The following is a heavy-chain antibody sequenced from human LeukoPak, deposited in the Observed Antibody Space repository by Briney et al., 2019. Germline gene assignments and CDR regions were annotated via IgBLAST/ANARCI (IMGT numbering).Heavy chain of an antibody. CDR2: ISSSSSYI. Sequence: KPGGSLRLSCAASGFTFSSYSMNWVRQAPGKGLEWVSSISSSSSYIYYADSVKGRFTISRDNAKNSLYLQMNSLRAEDTAVYYCARDRGLYCSGRSCYTTYGGQGTLVTVSS. V-gene: IGHV3-21*01. CDR1: GFTFSSYS. D-gene: IGHD2-15*01. CDR3: ARDRGLYCSGRSCYTTY. J-gene: IGHJ4*02.